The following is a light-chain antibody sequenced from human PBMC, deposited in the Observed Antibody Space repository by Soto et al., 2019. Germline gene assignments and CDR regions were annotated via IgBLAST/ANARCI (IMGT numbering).Light chain of an antibody. CDR2: EVF. J-gene: IGLJ1*01. CDR3: CSYARSDTYV. Sequence: QSVLTQPASVSGSPGQSITVSCTGTSSDVGGYDLVSWYQQHPGKAPKIMIYEVFKRPSGVSYRFSGSKSGNTASLTISGLQAEDEADYYCCSYARSDTYVFGTGTKATVL. V-gene: IGLV2-23*02. CDR1: SSDVGGYDL.